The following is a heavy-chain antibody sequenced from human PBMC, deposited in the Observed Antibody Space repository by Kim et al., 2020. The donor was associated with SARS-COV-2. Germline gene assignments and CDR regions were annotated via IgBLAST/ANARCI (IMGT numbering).Heavy chain of an antibody. Sequence: GGSLRLSCAASGFTFSSYGMHWVRQAPGKGLEWVAVISYDGSNKYYADSVKGRFTISRDNSKNTLYLQMNSLRAEDTAVYDCAKDQFPSRITMVRGAPYYYYYGMDVWGQGTTVTVSS. J-gene: IGHJ6*02. D-gene: IGHD3-10*01. CDR2: ISYDGSNK. V-gene: IGHV3-30*18. CDR3: AKDQFPSRITMVRGAPYYYYYGMDV. CDR1: GFTFSSYG.